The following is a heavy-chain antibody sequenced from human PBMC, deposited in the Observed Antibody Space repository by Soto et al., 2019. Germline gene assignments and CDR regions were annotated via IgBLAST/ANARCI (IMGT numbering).Heavy chain of an antibody. Sequence: VQLVESGGGVVQPGRSLRLSCAASGFTFSSYAMHWVRQAPGKGLEWVAVISYDGSNKYYADSVKGRFTISRDNSKNTLYLQMNSLRAEDTAVYYCARDSAIVVVVAAHLDYWGQGTLVTVSS. CDR2: ISYDGSNK. J-gene: IGHJ4*02. D-gene: IGHD2-15*01. CDR1: GFTFSSYA. V-gene: IGHV3-30-3*01. CDR3: ARDSAIVVVVAAHLDY.